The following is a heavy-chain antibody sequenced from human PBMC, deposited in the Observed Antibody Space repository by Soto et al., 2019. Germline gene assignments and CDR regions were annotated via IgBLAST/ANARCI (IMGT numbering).Heavy chain of an antibody. V-gene: IGHV3-30-3*01. CDR1: GFTFSSYA. Sequence: GASLKISCAASGFTFSSYAMHWVRQAPGKGLEWVAVISYDGSNKYYADSVKGRFTISRDNSKNTLYLQMNSLRAEDTAGYYCARAEVEMATIRFPYCFDYWGQGTLVTVSS. CDR3: ARAEVEMATIRFPYCFDY. D-gene: IGHD5-12*01. CDR2: ISYDGSNK. J-gene: IGHJ4*02.